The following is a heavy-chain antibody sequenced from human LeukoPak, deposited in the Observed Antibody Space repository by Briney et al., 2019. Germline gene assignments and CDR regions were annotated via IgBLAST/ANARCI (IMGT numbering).Heavy chain of an antibody. V-gene: IGHV4-30-4*08. Sequence: SQTLSLTCTVSGGSISSGSYYWSWIRQPPGKGLEWIGYIYYSGSTYYNPSLKSRVTISVDTSKNQFSLKLSSVTAADTAVYYCARVGGRYGDQTGGWFDPWGQGTLVTVSS. CDR1: GGSISSGSYY. CDR2: IYYSGST. J-gene: IGHJ5*02. CDR3: ARVGGRYGDQTGGWFDP. D-gene: IGHD4-17*01.